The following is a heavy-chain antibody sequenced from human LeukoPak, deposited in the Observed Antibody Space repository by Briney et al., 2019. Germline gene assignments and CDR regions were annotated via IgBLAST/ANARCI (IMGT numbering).Heavy chain of an antibody. V-gene: IGHV1-69*13. CDR1: GGTFSSYA. D-gene: IGHD3-3*01. J-gene: IGHJ6*02. Sequence: SVKVSCKASGGTFSSYAISWVRQAPGQGLEWMGGIIPIFGTANYAQKFQGRVTITADESRSTAYMELSSLRSEDTAVYYCARSGYYIHPYYYYYGMDVWGQGTRSPSP. CDR3: ARSGYYIHPYYYYYGMDV. CDR2: IIPIFGTA.